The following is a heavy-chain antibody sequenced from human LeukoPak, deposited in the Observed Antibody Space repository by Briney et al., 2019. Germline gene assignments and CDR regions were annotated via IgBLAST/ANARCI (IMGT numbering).Heavy chain of an antibody. CDR2: INPNSGGT. J-gene: IGHJ6*03. CDR1: GYTFTGYY. Sequence: ASVKVSCKASGYTFTGYYMHWVRQAPGQGLEWMGWINPNSGGTNYAQKLQGRVTMTTDTSTSTAYMELRSLRSDDTAVYYCARLGSPIYYYYIDVWGKGTTVTVSS. D-gene: IGHD1-26*01. V-gene: IGHV1-2*02. CDR3: ARLGSPIYYYYIDV.